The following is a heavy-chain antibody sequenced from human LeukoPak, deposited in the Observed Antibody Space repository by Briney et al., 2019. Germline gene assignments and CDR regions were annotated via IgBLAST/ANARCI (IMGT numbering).Heavy chain of an antibody. J-gene: IGHJ2*01. CDR2: ISSRGGST. CDR1: GFTFSSYA. Sequence: GGSLRLSCAATGFTFSSYAMHWVRQAPGKGLEYVSAISSRGGSTYYANSVKGRFTISRDNSKNTLYLQMGTLRAEDTAVYYCAKPSLYYYDTSGYYRYWYFDLWGRGTLVTVSS. D-gene: IGHD3-22*01. V-gene: IGHV3-64*01. CDR3: AKPSLYYYDTSGYYRYWYFDL.